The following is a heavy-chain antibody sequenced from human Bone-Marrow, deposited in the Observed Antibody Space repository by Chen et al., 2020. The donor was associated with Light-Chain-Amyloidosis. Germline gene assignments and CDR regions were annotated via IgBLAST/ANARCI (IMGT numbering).Heavy chain of an antibody. CDR3: ASEAPVPGDRPKAFDP. D-gene: IGHD4-17*01. Sequence: QVQLQQWGAGLLKPSETLSLTCAVYGGSFSGYYWSWIRQPPGKGLEWIGEINHSGSTNYNPSLKSRVTISVDTSKNQFSLKLSSVTAADTAVYYCASEAPVPGDRPKAFDPWGQGTLVTVSS. CDR1: GGSFSGYY. J-gene: IGHJ5*02. CDR2: INHSGST. V-gene: IGHV4-34*01.